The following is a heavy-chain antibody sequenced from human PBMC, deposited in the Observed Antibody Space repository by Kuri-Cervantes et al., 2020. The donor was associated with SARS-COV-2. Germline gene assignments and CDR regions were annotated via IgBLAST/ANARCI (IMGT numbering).Heavy chain of an antibody. CDR3: ARETRTGEFDS. CDR1: CDPTGVGSYH. CDR2: VWTSGAT. D-gene: IGHD1-1*01. V-gene: IGHV4-61*02. J-gene: IGHJ4*02. Sequence: SCTVSCDPTGVGSYHWSWIRQPAGKGLEWIGRVWTSGATFYNPSLTGRVTISINMANLQFSMEMTSLTAADTAIYYCARETRTGEFDSWGQGSLVTVSS.